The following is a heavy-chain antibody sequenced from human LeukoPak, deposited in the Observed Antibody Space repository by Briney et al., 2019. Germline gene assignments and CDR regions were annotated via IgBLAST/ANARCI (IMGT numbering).Heavy chain of an antibody. Sequence: GGSLRLSCAASRFTLSNHAVQSVREAPRRGRGWVAFISSDGSNKYYGASVEGRFAISRDNVKNTSYLHLNSLRSEDTAVYYCARGEPPSVPYSHYYGMDVWGHGTRVTVSS. CDR2: ISSDGSNK. CDR3: ARGEPPSVPYSHYYGMDV. CDR1: RFTLSNHA. D-gene: IGHD1-14*01. J-gene: IGHJ6*02. V-gene: IGHV3-30*09.